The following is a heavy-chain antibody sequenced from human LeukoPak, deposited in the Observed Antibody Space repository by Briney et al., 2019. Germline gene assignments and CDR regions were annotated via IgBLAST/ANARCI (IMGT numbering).Heavy chain of an antibody. Sequence: SETLSLTCSVSGGSISSGGYYWSWIRQRPGKGLEWIGDIYYSGSTNYNPSLKSRVTISVDTSKNQFSLRLSSVTAADTAVYYSARLASGSYGPLTPFDYWGQGTLVTVSS. CDR3: ARLASGSYGPLTPFDY. J-gene: IGHJ4*02. CDR1: GGSISSGGYY. CDR2: IYYSGST. D-gene: IGHD1-26*01. V-gene: IGHV4-61*08.